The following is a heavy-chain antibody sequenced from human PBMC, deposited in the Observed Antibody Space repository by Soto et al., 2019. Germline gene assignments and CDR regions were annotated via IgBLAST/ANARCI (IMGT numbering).Heavy chain of an antibody. J-gene: IGHJ4*02. V-gene: IGHV3-74*01. D-gene: IGHD2-15*01. CDR1: GFTFSGYW. CDR3: ARRVWDGGYCDF. CDR2: ISGDGSST. Sequence: EVQLVESGGGLVQPGGSLRLSCAASGFTFSGYWMHWVRQVPGKGLVWVSRISGDGSSTNYADFAKGRFTISRDNAKNTVYLQMNSLRVEDTAVYYCARRVWDGGYCDFCGQGILVTVSS.